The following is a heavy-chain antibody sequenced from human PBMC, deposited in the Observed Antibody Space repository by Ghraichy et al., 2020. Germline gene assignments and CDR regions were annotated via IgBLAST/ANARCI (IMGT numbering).Heavy chain of an antibody. CDR2: ISSSGSAI. J-gene: IGHJ4*02. D-gene: IGHD5-18*01. V-gene: IGHV3-11*01. Sequence: GGSLRLSCVASGFSFSEYYMSWIRQAPGKGLEWISYISSSGSAIYYADSVKGRFSISRDNTKNSVHLQVNSLRADDAALYYCAGFYCYSTSCYPQFWGQGTLVAVSS. CDR1: GFSFSEYY. CDR3: AGFYCYSTSCYPQF.